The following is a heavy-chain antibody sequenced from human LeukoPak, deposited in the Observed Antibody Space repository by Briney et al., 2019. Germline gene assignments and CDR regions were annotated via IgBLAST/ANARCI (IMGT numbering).Heavy chain of an antibody. D-gene: IGHD3-10*01. CDR3: ARDLSFYGSGSQYYFDY. CDR1: GYTFTSYG. J-gene: IGHJ4*02. V-gene: IGHV1-69*05. Sequence: GASVKVSCKASGYTFTSYGISWVRQAPGQGLEWMGRIIPIFGTANYAQKFQGRVTITTDESTSTAYMELSSLRSEDTAVYYCARDLSFYGSGSQYYFDYWGQGTLVTVSS. CDR2: IIPIFGTA.